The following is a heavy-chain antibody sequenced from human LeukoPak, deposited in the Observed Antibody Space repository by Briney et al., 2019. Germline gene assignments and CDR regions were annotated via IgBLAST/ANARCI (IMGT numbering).Heavy chain of an antibody. D-gene: IGHD5-24*01. CDR1: GGSISSGGYY. CDR3: ARGKRRDGYNFGY. V-gene: IGHV4-30-4*08. J-gene: IGHJ4*02. Sequence: SETLSLTCTVSGGSISSGGYYWSWIRQPPGKGLEWIGYIYYSGSTYYNPSLKSRVTISVDTSKNQFSLKLSSVTAADTAVYYCARGKRRDGYNFGYWGQGTLVTVSS. CDR2: IYYSGST.